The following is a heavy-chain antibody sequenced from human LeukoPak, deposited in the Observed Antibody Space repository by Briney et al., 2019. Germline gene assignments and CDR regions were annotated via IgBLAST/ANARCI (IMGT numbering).Heavy chain of an antibody. CDR3: ARVKGRVFGVITTKERYFDY. D-gene: IGHD3-3*01. CDR1: GYTFTGSY. CDR2: INPNSGVS. Sequence: ASVKVSCKASGYTFTGSYMHWVRQAPGQGLEWMGWINPNSGVSNYAQKFRGGVTMTRDTSISTAYMELSRLTSDDTAVYYCARVKGRVFGVITTKERYFDYWGQGTLVTVSS. V-gene: IGHV1-2*02. J-gene: IGHJ4*02.